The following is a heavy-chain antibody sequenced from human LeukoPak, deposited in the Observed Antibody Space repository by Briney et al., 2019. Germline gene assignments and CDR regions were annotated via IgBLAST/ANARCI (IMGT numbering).Heavy chain of an antibody. J-gene: IGHJ5*02. CDR3: ARDSDSSSWYWFDP. D-gene: IGHD6-13*01. Sequence: GGSLRLSCAASGFTFSSYWMSWVRQAPGKGLEGVANIKQDGSEKYYVDSVKGRFTISRDNAKNSLYLQMNSLRAEDTAVYYCARDSDSSSWYWFDPRGQGTLVTVSS. CDR2: IKQDGSEK. V-gene: IGHV3-7*01. CDR1: GFTFSSYW.